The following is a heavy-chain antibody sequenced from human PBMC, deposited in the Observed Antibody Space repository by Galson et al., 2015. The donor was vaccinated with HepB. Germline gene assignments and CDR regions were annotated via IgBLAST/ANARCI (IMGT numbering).Heavy chain of an antibody. CDR1: GFTFDDYA. V-gene: IGHV3-9*01. D-gene: IGHD1-7*01. CDR2: ISWNSGSI. J-gene: IGHJ3*01. Sequence: SLRLSCAASGFTFDDYAMHWVRQAPGKGLEWVSGISWNSGSIGYADSVKGRFTISRDNAKNSLYLQMDSLRVEDTAMYYCARGGQGTWLNWNSPNWGQGTMVTVSS. CDR3: ARGGQGTWLNWNSPN.